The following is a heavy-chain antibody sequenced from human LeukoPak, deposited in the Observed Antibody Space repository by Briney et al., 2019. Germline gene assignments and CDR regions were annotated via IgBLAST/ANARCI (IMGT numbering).Heavy chain of an antibody. CDR1: GGSISSSSYY. CDR2: IYYSGST. J-gene: IGHJ5*02. Sequence: SETLSLTCTVSGGSISSSSYYWGWIRQPPGKGLEWIGSIYYSGSTYYNPSLKSRVTISVDTSKNQFSLKLSSVTAADTAVYYCARDIVYPYGSSVWGDSNWFDPWGQGTLVTVSS. V-gene: IGHV4-39*07. D-gene: IGHD6-6*01. CDR3: ARDIVYPYGSSVWGDSNWFDP.